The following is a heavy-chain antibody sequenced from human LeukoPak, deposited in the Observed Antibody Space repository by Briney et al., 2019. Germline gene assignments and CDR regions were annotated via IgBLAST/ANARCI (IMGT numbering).Heavy chain of an antibody. CDR2: IVPKYYTT. Sequence: SVKVSCKASGGSFSSSTISWVRQAPGQGLEWMGEIVPKYYTTNYAQKFQGRVTISADSSTSTAYMELSSLTSEDTAVYYCARDYTIKAPYFDYWGQGTLVTVSS. D-gene: IGHD5-24*01. V-gene: IGHV1-69*13. CDR1: GGSFSSST. CDR3: ARDYTIKAPYFDY. J-gene: IGHJ4*02.